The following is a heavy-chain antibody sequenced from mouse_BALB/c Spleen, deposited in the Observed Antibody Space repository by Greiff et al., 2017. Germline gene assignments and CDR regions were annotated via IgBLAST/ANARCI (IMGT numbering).Heavy chain of an antibody. CDR3: ARHPAGFAY. CDR1: GFAFSSYD. Sequence: EVQRVESGGGLVKPGGSLKLSCAASGFAFSSYDMSWVRQTPEKRLEWVAYISSGGGSTYYPDTVKGRFTISRDNAKNTLYLQMSSLKSEDTAMYYCARHPAGFAYWGQGTLVTVSA. CDR2: ISSGGGST. J-gene: IGHJ3*01. V-gene: IGHV5-12-1*01.